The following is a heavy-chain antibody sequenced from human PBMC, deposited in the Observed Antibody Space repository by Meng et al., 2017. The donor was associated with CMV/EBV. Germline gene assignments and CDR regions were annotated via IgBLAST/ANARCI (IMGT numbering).Heavy chain of an antibody. J-gene: IGHJ6*02. V-gene: IGHV3-21*01. D-gene: IGHD6-6*01. CDR1: GFTFSSYS. CDR3: ARDQYSSSSHYYYYGMDV. Sequence: GESLKISCAASGFTFSSYSMNWVRQAPGKGLEWVSSISSSSSYIYYADSVKGRFTISRDNAKNSLYLQMNSLRAEDTAVYYCARDQYSSSSHYYYYGMDVRGQGTTVTVSS. CDR2: ISSSSSYI.